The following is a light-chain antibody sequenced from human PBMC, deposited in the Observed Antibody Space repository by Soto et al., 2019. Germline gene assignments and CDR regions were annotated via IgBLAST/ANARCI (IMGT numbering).Light chain of an antibody. CDR1: QSISSY. V-gene: IGKV1-39*01. CDR2: ATS. CDR3: QQSYRTPYT. J-gene: IGKJ2*01. Sequence: EIQMTQSPSSLSASVGDRVTITCRASQSISSYLNWYQQKPGKAPKLLIYATSSLQSGVPSRFSGSESGTDFTLTISSLQPEDFATYYCQQSYRTPYTFRQGTKLEIK.